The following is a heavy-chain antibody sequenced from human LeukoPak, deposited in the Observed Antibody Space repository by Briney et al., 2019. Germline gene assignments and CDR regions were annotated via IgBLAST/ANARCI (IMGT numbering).Heavy chain of an antibody. CDR3: ARQNYYDRYPDP. V-gene: IGHV4-39*01. D-gene: IGHD3-22*01. CDR2: IYYSGNT. CDR1: GDSISTSNSY. Sequence: SETLSLTCTVSGDSISTSNSYWGWIRQPPGKGLEWIGSIYYSGNTYYNASLKSRVTISVDTSKNQFSLKLSSVTAADTAVYYCARQNYYDRYPDPWGQGTLVTVSS. J-gene: IGHJ5*02.